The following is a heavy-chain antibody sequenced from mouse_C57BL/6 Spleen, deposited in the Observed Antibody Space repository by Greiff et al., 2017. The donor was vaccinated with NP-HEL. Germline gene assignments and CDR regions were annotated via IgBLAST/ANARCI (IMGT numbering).Heavy chain of an antibody. J-gene: IGHJ2*01. CDR3: APITTVVEDYFDY. Sequence: VKLMESGAELARPGASVKLSCKASGYTFTSYGISWVKQRTGQGLEWIGEIYPRSGNTYYNEKFKGKATLTADKSSSTAYMELRSLTSEDSAVYFCAPITTVVEDYFDYWGQGTTLTVSS. CDR1: GYTFTSYG. CDR2: IYPRSGNT. V-gene: IGHV1-81*01. D-gene: IGHD1-1*01.